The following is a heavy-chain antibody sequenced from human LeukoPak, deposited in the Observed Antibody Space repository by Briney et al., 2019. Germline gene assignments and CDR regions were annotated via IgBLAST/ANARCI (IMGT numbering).Heavy chain of an antibody. D-gene: IGHD6-6*01. J-gene: IGHJ4*02. V-gene: IGHV3-23*01. Sequence: PGGSLRLSCAASGFRFSNYGIHWVRQAPGKGLEWVSVITNSGTTADYADSVRGRFTISRDNSKNTVYLQMNSLRAEDTAVYYCAKEQSSSGFFDYWGQGTLVTVSS. CDR3: AKEQSSSGFFDY. CDR1: GFRFSNYG. CDR2: ITNSGTTA.